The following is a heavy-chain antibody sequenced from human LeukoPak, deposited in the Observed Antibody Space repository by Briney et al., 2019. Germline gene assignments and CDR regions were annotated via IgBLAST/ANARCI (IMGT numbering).Heavy chain of an antibody. CDR1: GYTFTSYA. J-gene: IGHJ4*02. D-gene: IGHD1-1*01. CDR3: ARERVSPHWFDY. V-gene: IGHV1-3*01. CDR2: ISAGNGNT. Sequence: ASVKVSCEASGYTFTSYAIHWVRQAPGQRLEWMGWISAGNGNTKYSQNFQGRVTFISNTSATTAFMELSSLRSEDAAVYYCARERVSPHWFDYWGQGTLVTVSS.